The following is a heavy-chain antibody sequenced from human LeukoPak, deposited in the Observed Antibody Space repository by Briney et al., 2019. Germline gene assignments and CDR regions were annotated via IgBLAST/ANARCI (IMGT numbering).Heavy chain of an antibody. CDR1: GGTFSSYA. D-gene: IGHD3-22*01. J-gene: IGHJ4*02. V-gene: IGHV1-69*13. Sequence: GASVKVSCKDSGGTFSSYAISWVRQAPGQGREWMGGIIPIFGTANYAQKFQGRVTITADESTSTAYMELSSLRSEDTAVYYCARAPGYYYDSSGYGHFDYWGQGTLVTVSS. CDR2: IIPIFGTA. CDR3: ARAPGYYYDSSGYGHFDY.